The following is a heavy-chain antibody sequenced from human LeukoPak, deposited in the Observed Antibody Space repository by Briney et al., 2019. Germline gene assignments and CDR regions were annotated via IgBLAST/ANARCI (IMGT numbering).Heavy chain of an antibody. CDR2: INPSGGST. CDR3: ARDAHYDILTGWFDY. V-gene: IGHV1-46*01. D-gene: IGHD3-9*01. J-gene: IGHJ4*02. Sequence: ASVKVSCKASGYTFTSYYMHWVRQAPGQGLEWMGIINPSGGSTSHAQKFQGRVTMTRDTSTSTVYMELSSLRSEDSAVYYCARDAHYDILTGWFDYWGQGTLVTVSS. CDR1: GYTFTSYY.